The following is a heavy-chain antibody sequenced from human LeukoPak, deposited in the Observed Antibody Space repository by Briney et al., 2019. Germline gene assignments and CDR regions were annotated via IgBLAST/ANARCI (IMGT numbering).Heavy chain of an antibody. CDR3: ARAGYCSSTSCNYNWFDP. CDR1: GGSFSGYY. J-gene: IGHJ5*02. V-gene: IGHV4-34*01. CDR2: INHSGST. D-gene: IGHD2-2*01. Sequence: SETLSLTCAVYGGSFSGYYWSWIRQPPGKGLEWIGEINHSGSTNYNPSLKSRVTISVDTSKNQFSLKLSSVTAADTAVYYCARAGYCSSTSCNYNWFDPWGQGTLVTVSS.